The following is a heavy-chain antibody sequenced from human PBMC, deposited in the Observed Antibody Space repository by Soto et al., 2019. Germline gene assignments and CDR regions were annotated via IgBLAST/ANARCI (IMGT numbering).Heavy chain of an antibody. CDR3: ARQGHSSGWYR. CDR2: IYYSGST. J-gene: IGHJ4*02. D-gene: IGHD6-19*01. CDR1: GGSISSSSYY. Sequence: QLQLQESGPGLVKPSETLSLTCTVSGGSISSSSYYWGWIRQPPGKGLEWIGSIYYSGSTYYNPSLKSRVTISVDTSKNQFSLKLSSVTAADTAVYYCARQGHSSGWYRWGQGTLVTVSS. V-gene: IGHV4-39*01.